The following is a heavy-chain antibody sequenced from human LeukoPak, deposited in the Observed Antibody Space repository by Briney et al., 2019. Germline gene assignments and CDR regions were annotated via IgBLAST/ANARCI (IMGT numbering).Heavy chain of an antibody. Sequence: PGGSLRLSCVVSGLSFSDSYMTWIRQTPGMWLESLAYISGSGHDIYYADSVKGRFTISRDNAKNSLYLQMNSLRPEDTALYYCSTGPRSLIYWGHGTLVTVSS. CDR1: GLSFSDSY. CDR2: ISGSGHDI. CDR3: STGPRSLIY. V-gene: IGHV3-11*01. J-gene: IGHJ4*01.